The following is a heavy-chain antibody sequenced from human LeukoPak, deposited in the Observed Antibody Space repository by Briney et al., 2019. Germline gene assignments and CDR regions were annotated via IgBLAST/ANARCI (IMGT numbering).Heavy chain of an antibody. V-gene: IGHV1-2*02. CDR2: INPNSGGA. J-gene: IGHJ3*01. Sequence: ASVKVSCKASGGAFSSYAISWVRQAPGQGLEWMGWINPNSGGANYAQSFQGRVALTRDTSTTTAYMEVSRLTSDDTAVYYCARGSLKSSADGFDFWGQGTMVTVS. CDR3: ARGSLKSSADGFDF. CDR1: GGAFSSYA.